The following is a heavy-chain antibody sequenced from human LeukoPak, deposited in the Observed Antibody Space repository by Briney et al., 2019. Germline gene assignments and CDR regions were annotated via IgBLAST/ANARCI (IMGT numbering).Heavy chain of an antibody. CDR3: ASDLSSRRFDP. CDR1: GDTFTSYD. J-gene: IGHJ5*02. CDR2: MNPNSGNT. D-gene: IGHD3/OR15-3a*01. Sequence: ASVKVSCKASGDTFTSYDINWVRQATGQGLEWMGWMNPNSGNTGFAQKFQGRVTMTRNTSISTAHMELSSLRSEDTAVYYCASDLSSRRFDPWGQGTLVTVSS. V-gene: IGHV1-8*01.